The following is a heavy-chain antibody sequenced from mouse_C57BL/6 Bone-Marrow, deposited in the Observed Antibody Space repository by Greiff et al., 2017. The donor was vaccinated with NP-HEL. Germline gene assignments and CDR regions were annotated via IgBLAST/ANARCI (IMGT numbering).Heavy chain of an antibody. Sequence: VMLVESEGGLVQPGSSMKLSCTTSGFTFSDYYMAWVRQVPEKGLDWVANINYDGSSTYSLDSLNSRFIISRYNAKNILYLQMSSLKSEDTATYYCAREGGLRRRTYAMDYWGQGTSVTVSS. V-gene: IGHV5-16*01. J-gene: IGHJ4*01. D-gene: IGHD2-4*01. CDR1: GFTFSDYY. CDR3: AREGGLRRRTYAMDY. CDR2: INYDGSST.